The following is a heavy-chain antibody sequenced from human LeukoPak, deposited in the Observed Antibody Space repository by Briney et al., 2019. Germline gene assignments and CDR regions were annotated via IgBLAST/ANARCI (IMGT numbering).Heavy chain of an antibody. CDR2: INWDGGST. CDR1: GFTFDDYG. CDR3: ARELGDYIVVVPAAIEGAFDI. V-gene: IGHV3-20*04. J-gene: IGHJ3*02. Sequence: PGGSLRLSCAASGFTFDDYGMSWVRQAPGKGLEWFSGINWDGGSTGYADSVQGRFTISRDNAKNSLYLQMNSLRAEDTALYYCARELGDYIVVVPAAIEGAFDIWGQGTMVTVSS. D-gene: IGHD2-2*02.